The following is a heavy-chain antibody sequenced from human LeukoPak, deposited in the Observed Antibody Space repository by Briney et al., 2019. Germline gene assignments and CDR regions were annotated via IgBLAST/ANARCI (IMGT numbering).Heavy chain of an antibody. CDR2: IYYSGST. D-gene: IGHD4-17*01. CDR1: GASISRYY. CDR3: AREISIGAPFDY. Sequence: SETLSLTCTVSGASISRYYWSWIQQPPGKGLEWIGNIYYSGSTNYNPSLKSRVTISVDTSKDQFSLKLNSVTAADTAVYYCAREISIGAPFDYWGQGTLVTVSS. V-gene: IGHV4-59*01. J-gene: IGHJ4*02.